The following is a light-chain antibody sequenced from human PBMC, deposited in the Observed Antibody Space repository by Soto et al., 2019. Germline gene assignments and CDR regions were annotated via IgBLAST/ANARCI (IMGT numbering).Light chain of an antibody. CDR2: DAS. CDR1: QSVSSY. V-gene: IGKV3-11*01. CDR3: QQRGSWPPLP. J-gene: IGKJ4*02. Sequence: EIVLTQSPATLSLSPGERATLSCSASQSVSSYLAWYQQKPGQAPRLLIYDASNRATGIPARFSGSGSWTDFPLTVRSLEPEDFAVYYCQQRGSWPPLPFGGGTKVEMK.